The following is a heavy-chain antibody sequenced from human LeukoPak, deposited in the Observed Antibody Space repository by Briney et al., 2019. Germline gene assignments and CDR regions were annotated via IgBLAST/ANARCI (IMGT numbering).Heavy chain of an antibody. CDR1: GFSFSNHW. D-gene: IGHD5-12*01. CDR2: KKQEGREK. Sequence: GGSLRLSCAASGFSFSNHWMSWVRQAPGKGLEWVANKKQEGREKYYVDSVKGRFTISRDNAKNSLYLQMNSLRAEDTAVYYCAREGTYNGYDLIDYWGQGTLVTVSS. J-gene: IGHJ4*02. CDR3: AREGTYNGYDLIDY. V-gene: IGHV3-7*03.